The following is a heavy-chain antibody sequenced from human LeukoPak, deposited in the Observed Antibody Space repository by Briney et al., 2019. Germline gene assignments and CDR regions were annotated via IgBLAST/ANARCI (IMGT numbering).Heavy chain of an antibody. CDR3: ARDRWELRGIFDY. D-gene: IGHD1-26*01. CDR2: INWNGGDT. Sequence: PGGSLRLSCAASGFSFDDYGMNWVRQAPGKGLEWVSGINWNGGDTGYADSVKGRFTISRDNAKNSPYLQMNSLRAEDTAVYYCARDRWELRGIFDYWGQGTLVTVSS. V-gene: IGHV3-20*04. J-gene: IGHJ4*02. CDR1: GFSFDDYG.